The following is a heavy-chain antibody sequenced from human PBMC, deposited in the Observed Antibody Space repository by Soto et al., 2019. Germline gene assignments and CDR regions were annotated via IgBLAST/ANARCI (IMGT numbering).Heavy chain of an antibody. CDR2: INAGNGNT. CDR3: ARFHYGSGSYPSNSGMDV. V-gene: IGHV1-3*01. Sequence: ASVKVSCKASGYTFTSYAMHWVRQAPGQRLEWMGWINAGNGNTKYSQKFQGRVTITRDTSASTAYMELSSLRSEDTAVYYCARFHYGSGSYPSNSGMDVWDQGTTVTVSS. D-gene: IGHD3-10*01. CDR1: GYTFTSYA. J-gene: IGHJ6*02.